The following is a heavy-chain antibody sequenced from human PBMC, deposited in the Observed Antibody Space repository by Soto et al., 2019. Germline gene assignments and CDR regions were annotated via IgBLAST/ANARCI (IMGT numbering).Heavy chain of an antibody. Sequence: GGSLRLSCAASGFTFSSYWMHWVRQAPGKGLVWVSRINSDGSSTSYADSVKGRFTTSRDNAKNTLYLQMNSLRAEDTAVYYCARDLHRYCSGGSCRAFDIWGQGTMVTVSS. J-gene: IGHJ3*02. D-gene: IGHD2-15*01. V-gene: IGHV3-74*01. CDR2: INSDGSST. CDR3: ARDLHRYCSGGSCRAFDI. CDR1: GFTFSSYW.